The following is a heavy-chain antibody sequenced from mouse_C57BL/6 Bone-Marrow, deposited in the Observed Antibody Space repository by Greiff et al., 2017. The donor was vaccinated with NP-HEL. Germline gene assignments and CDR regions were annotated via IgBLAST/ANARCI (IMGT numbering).Heavy chain of an antibody. CDR3: ARRGDSSGYESYAMDY. D-gene: IGHD3-2*02. CDR2: IYPGGGYT. CDR1: GYTFTNYW. J-gene: IGHJ4*01. V-gene: IGHV1-63*01. Sequence: VQLVESGAELVRPGTSVKMSCKASGYTFTNYWIGWAKQRPGHGLEWIGDIYPGGGYTNYNEKFKGKATLTADKSSSTAYMQFSSLTSEDSAIYYCARRGDSSGYESYAMDYWGQGTSVTVSS.